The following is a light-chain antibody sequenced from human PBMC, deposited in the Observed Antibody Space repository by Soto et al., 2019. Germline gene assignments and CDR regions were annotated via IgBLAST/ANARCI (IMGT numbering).Light chain of an antibody. Sequence: QSALTQPRSVSGSPGQSVTISCTGTSSDVGYYNYVSWYQHHPGKAPKLMIYDVSKRPSGVPDRFSGSKSDNTASLTISGLQAEDEADYYCCSYAGSYSHVVFGGGTKLTVL. CDR1: SSDVGYYNY. V-gene: IGLV2-11*01. CDR2: DVS. J-gene: IGLJ2*01. CDR3: CSYAGSYSHVV.